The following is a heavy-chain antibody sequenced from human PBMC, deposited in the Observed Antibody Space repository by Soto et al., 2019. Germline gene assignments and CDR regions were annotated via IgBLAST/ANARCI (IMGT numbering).Heavy chain of an antibody. CDR1: GFTVSNNY. CDR2: ISYSGETK. Sequence: PGGSLRLSCAVSGFTVSNNYTSWVRQAPGKGLEGVSYISYSGETKYYADSLKGRYAISRDDAKNSVYLQMNSLRDEDTAFYYCVRGVVVVVGSTAENFDHWGQGTLVTVSS. D-gene: IGHD2-15*01. J-gene: IGHJ4*02. V-gene: IGHV3-11*04. CDR3: VRGVVVVVGSTAENFDH.